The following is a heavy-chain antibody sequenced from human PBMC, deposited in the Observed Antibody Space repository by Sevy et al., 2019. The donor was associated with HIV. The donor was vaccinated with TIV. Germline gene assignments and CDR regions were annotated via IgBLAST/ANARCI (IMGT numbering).Heavy chain of an antibody. CDR2: IKGKIYDGTI. CDR1: GFTFSNAW. CDR3: TTASWSQEDYYNY. D-gene: IGHD6-13*01. J-gene: IGHJ4*02. V-gene: IGHV3-15*01. Sequence: GGSLRLSCAASGFTFSNAWMSWVRQAPGKGLEWVGRIKGKIYDGTIDYAAPVKGRFSISSDDSKNKLYLQMNSLKTDDTAVYYCTTASWSQEDYYNYWGQGTLVTVSS.